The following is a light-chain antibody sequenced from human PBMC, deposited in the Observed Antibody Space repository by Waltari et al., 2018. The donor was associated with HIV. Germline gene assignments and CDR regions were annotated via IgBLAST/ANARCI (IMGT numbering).Light chain of an antibody. CDR3: QQYDSGPRGIT. CDR2: EAA. Sequence: EIVMTQSPPTLSVSPGQRVTLSCRASHTISANVAWYQQRPGQAPRLLIYEAATRPTGIPARFSGSGSGTEFTLTISSLQSEDFATYFCQQYDSGPRGITFGQGTMLEIK. J-gene: IGKJ2*01. CDR1: HTISAN. V-gene: IGKV3-15*01.